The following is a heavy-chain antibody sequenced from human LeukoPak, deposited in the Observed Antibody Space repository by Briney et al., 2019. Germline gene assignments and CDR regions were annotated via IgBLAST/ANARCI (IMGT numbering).Heavy chain of an antibody. J-gene: IGHJ4*02. V-gene: IGHV1-2*02. CDR3: ARDFTPYYYGSGNSLGY. Sequence: GASVKVSCKASGYTFSGYYLHWVRQAPGQGLEWMGWINPNSGGTNSAQKFQGRVTMTRDTSIITAYMELSRLRSDDTAVYYCARDFTPYYYGSGNSLGYWGQGTLVTVSS. D-gene: IGHD3-10*01. CDR1: GYTFSGYY. CDR2: INPNSGGT.